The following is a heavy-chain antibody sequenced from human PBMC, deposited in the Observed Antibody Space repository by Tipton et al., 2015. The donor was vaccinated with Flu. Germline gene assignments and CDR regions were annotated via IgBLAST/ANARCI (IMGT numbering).Heavy chain of an antibody. CDR1: GFTFSIYA. V-gene: IGHV3-7*01. CDR3: ARDPFLGTGDAFDV. CDR2: IKQDGSEI. J-gene: IGHJ3*01. Sequence: GSLRLSCAASGFTFSIYAMSWVRQAPGKGLEWVANIKQDGSEIYYVDSVKGRFTISRDNAKNSVYLQMNSLRVEDTAVYYCARDPFLGTGDAFDVWGRGTMVTVSS. D-gene: IGHD2/OR15-2a*01.